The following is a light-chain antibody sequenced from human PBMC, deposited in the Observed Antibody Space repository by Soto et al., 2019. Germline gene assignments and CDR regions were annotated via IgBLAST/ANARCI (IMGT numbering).Light chain of an antibody. V-gene: IGKV1-33*01. CDR1: QDISTS. CDR2: DAS. Sequence: EIQRPQSPSSLSGSVVESVSITFXASQDISTSLNWYQQKPGRAPKLLIYDASNLETGVPSWFSGSGSGTDFTFTISSLQPEDIATYYCQHYHNLPITSAQ. CDR3: QHYHNLPIT. J-gene: IGKJ5*01.